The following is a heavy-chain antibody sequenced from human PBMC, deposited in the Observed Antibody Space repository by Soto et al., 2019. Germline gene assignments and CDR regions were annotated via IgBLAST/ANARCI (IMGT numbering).Heavy chain of an antibody. Sequence: GGSLRLSCAVSGFTFSLYSMIWVRQAPGKGLEWVASITSSSSYMYYEDSLKGRFTISRDNAKNSLFLQLDSLRAEDTAVYFCVRARSTDSRPDYWGQGTLVTVSS. J-gene: IGHJ4*02. V-gene: IGHV3-21*01. CDR2: ITSSSSYM. D-gene: IGHD3-22*01. CDR3: VRARSTDSRPDY. CDR1: GFTFSLYS.